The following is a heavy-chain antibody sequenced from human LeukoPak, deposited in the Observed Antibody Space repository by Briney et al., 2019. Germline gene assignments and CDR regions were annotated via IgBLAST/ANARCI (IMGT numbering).Heavy chain of an antibody. CDR3: ARVGSSPMPREDDAFDI. Sequence: PSETLSLTCAVSGGSISSVGYSWSWIRQPPGKGLEWIGYIYYSGRTYYNPSLKSRIIISVDTSKNQFSLNLSSVTAADTAVYYCARVGSSPMPREDDAFDIWGQGTMVTVSS. CDR2: IYYSGRT. V-gene: IGHV4-30-4*07. CDR1: GGSISSVGYS. J-gene: IGHJ3*02. D-gene: IGHD2-15*01.